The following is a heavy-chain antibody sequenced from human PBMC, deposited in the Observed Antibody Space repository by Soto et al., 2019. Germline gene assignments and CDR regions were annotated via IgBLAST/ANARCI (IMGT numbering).Heavy chain of an antibody. Sequence: QVQLVESGGGVVQPGWSLRLSCAASGFSISDYGMEWVRQAPGKGLEWVALISYDGSNTYYADSVKGRFTISRDNSKDTLFLQMTGLRREDTAVYYCAKGAGDRLSLGMDVWGQGNPGHRHL. J-gene: IGHJ6*02. D-gene: IGHD1-26*01. V-gene: IGHV3-30*18. CDR3: AKGAGDRLSLGMDV. CDR2: ISYDGSNT. CDR1: GFSISDYG.